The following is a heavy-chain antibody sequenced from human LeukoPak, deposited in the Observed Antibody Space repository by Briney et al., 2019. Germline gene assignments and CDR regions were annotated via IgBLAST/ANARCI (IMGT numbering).Heavy chain of an antibody. CDR1: GGSFRGYY. CDR2: INHSGSS. V-gene: IGHV4-34*01. J-gene: IGHJ4*02. CDR3: AREGYCSGTSCYNFNY. D-gene: IGHD2-2*02. Sequence: SETLSLTCAVYGGSFRGYYWSWIRQPPGKGLEWIGEINHSGSSNYNPSLKSRVTISLDTSKNQFSLNLSSVTAADTAVYYCAREGYCSGTSCYNFNYWGQGTLVTVSS.